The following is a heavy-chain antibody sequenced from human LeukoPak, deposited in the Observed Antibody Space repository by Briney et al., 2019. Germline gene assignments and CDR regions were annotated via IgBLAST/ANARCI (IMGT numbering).Heavy chain of an antibody. CDR3: AARYNWNDLAY. V-gene: IGHV3-15*01. Sequence: SGGSLRLSCAASGFTFTNAWMSWVRQAPGKGLEWVGRIKSKTDGGTTDYAAPVKGRFTISRDDSKNTPYLQMNSLETEDRGVYYCAARYNWNDLAYWGQGTLVTVSS. D-gene: IGHD1-1*01. CDR1: GFTFTNAW. J-gene: IGHJ4*02. CDR2: IKSKTDGGTT.